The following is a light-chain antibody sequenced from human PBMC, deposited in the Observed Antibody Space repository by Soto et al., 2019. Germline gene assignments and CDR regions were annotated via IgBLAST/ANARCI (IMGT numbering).Light chain of an antibody. CDR1: SSDVGGYDY. V-gene: IGLV2-14*01. Sequence: QSVLTQPASVSGSPGQSIAISCTGTSSDVGGYDYVCWYQQHPDKAPKLMIYEVTKRPSGVSNRFSGSKSGNTASLTISGLQPEDEADYYCSSHTSGNTRVFGSGTKVTVL. CDR3: SSHTSGNTRV. CDR2: EVT. J-gene: IGLJ1*01.